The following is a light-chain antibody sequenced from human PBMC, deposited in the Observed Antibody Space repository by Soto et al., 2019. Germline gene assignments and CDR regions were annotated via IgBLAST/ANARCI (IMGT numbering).Light chain of an antibody. CDR3: LQHHSFPYT. CDR1: EDIRND. CDR2: AAS. V-gene: IGKV1-17*01. J-gene: IGKJ2*01. Sequence: DIQMTQSPSSLSASVGDRVTIACRASEDIRNDLGWFQQKPGKAPKRLISAASTLQNGVPSRFSGSRSGTEFTLTINTLQPEXVATYXCLQHHSFPYTFGQGTKLEIK.